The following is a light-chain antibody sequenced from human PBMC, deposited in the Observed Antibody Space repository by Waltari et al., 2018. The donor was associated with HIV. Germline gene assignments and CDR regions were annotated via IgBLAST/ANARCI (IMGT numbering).Light chain of an antibody. Sequence: EIVMTQSPGTLSLFPGERVTLSCRASQSVSSNLARYQQRPGQAPRLVIYNTSARATGIPARFSGSGSGTEFTLTISGLQSEDFAVYYCQQYNNWPPRYTFGQGTKLEI. CDR3: QQYNNWPPRYT. J-gene: IGKJ2*01. CDR2: NTS. CDR1: QSVSSN. V-gene: IGKV3-15*01.